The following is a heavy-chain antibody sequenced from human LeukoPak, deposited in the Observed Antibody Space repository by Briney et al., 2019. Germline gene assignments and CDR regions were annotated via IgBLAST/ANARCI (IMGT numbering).Heavy chain of an antibody. CDR2: ISSSSIYI. CDR1: GFTFSSYN. V-gene: IGHV3-21*01. Sequence: GGSLRLSCVASGFTFSSYNMNWVRQAPGKGLEWVSSISSSSIYIYYADSVKGRLTISRDNAKNSLYLQMNSLRAEDTAVYYCAELGITMIGGVWGKGTTVTISS. D-gene: IGHD3-10*02. CDR3: AELGITMIGGV. J-gene: IGHJ6*04.